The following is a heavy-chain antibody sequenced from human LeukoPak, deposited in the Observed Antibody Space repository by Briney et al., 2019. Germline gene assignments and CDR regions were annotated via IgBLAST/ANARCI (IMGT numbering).Heavy chain of an antibody. CDR3: AREDGGGMDV. Sequence: ASVKVSCKASGYTFTGYYMRWVRQAPGQGLEWMGWINPNSGGTNYAQKFQGRVTMTRDTSISTAYMELSSLRSEDTAVYYCAREDGGGMDVWGQATTVTVSS. J-gene: IGHJ6*02. CDR2: INPNSGGT. D-gene: IGHD5-24*01. CDR1: GYTFTGYY. V-gene: IGHV1-2*02.